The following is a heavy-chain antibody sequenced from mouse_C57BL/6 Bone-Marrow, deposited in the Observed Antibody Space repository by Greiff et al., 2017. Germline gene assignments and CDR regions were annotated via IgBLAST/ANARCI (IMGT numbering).Heavy chain of an antibody. J-gene: IGHJ2*01. V-gene: IGHV5-6*01. CDR3: ARGWVLATSYFDY. D-gene: IGHD1-1*01. CDR1: GFTFSSYG. CDR2: ISSGGSYT. Sequence: EVHLVESGGDLVKPGGSLKLSCAASGFTFSSYGMSWVRQTPDKRLEWVATISSGGSYTYYPDSVKGRFPLSRDNAKNTLYLQMRSLKSEDTAVYYCARGWVLATSYFDYWGQGTTLTVSS.